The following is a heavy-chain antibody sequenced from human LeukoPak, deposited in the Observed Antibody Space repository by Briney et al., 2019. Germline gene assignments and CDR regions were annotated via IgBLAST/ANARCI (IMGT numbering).Heavy chain of an antibody. CDR3: ARVDDLDAFDI. V-gene: IGHV3-7*01. J-gene: IGHJ3*02. CDR1: GFTFSSYW. D-gene: IGHD2-2*03. CDR2: IKQDGSEK. Sequence: GGSLRLSCAASGFTFSSYWKSWVRQAPGKGLEWVANIKQDGSEKYYVDSVKGRFTISRDNAKNSLYLQINSLRPEDTAIYYCARVDDLDAFDIWGQGTLVTVSS.